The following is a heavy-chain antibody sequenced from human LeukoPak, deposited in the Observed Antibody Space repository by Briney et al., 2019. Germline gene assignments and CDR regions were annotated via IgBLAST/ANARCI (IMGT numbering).Heavy chain of an antibody. CDR3: ASTTSHCNGGTCHLGY. CDR1: GYTFTGYY. Sequence: ASVKVSCKASGYTFTGYYMHWVRQAPRQGLEWMGWINPDSGGIKYAQKFQGRVTMTRDTSIGTAYLELSSLRSDDTAVYYCASTTSHCNGGTCHLGYWGQGTLVTVSS. J-gene: IGHJ4*02. CDR2: INPDSGGI. V-gene: IGHV1-2*02. D-gene: IGHD2-15*01.